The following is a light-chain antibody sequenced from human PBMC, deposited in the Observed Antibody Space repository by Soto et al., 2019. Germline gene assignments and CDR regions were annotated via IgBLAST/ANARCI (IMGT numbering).Light chain of an antibody. CDR1: QDINKS. Sequence: IQMTQSPSSLSASVGDRVSITCQASQDINKSLNWYQQNPGKAPKVLIYNESNVESGVPSRFSGSGSGTDFTLTISRLQPEDFATYYCLXDYNYPRTXGQGTKVDI. J-gene: IGKJ1*01. CDR3: LXDYNYPRT. CDR2: NES. V-gene: IGKV1-6*01.